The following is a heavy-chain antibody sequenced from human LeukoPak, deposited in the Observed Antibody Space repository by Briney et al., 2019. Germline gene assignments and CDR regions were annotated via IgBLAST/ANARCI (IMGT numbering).Heavy chain of an antibody. Sequence: SETLSLTCTVSGVSIRPNYWSWIRQAPQKGPEWIGYVYHSGRTNVGPSLKTVVNISTDMSQNHISLKLTPVTAAGTALYYCAKMGDHFYDSSTYYPNWFDHWGQGILVTVSS. J-gene: IGHJ5*02. CDR1: GVSIRPNY. CDR2: VYHSGRT. CDR3: AKMGDHFYDSSTYYPNWFDH. V-gene: IGHV4-59*01. D-gene: IGHD3-22*01.